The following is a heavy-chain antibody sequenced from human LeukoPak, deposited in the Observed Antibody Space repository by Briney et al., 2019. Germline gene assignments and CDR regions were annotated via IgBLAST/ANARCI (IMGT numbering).Heavy chain of an antibody. CDR2: ISNSGSTI. CDR1: GFTFSDYY. J-gene: IGHJ4*02. D-gene: IGHD2-2*01. Sequence: GGSLRLSCAASGFTFSDYYMSWIRQAPGKGLEWVSYISNSGSTIYYADSVKGRFTISRDNAKNSLYLQMNSLRAEDTAIYYCARGLPATLLDYWGQGTLVTVSS. V-gene: IGHV3-11*01. CDR3: ARGLPATLLDY.